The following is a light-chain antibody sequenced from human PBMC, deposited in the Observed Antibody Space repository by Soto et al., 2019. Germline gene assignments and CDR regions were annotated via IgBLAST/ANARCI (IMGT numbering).Light chain of an antibody. Sequence: QTVVTQEPSLTVSPGGTVTLTCASSTGAVTSGYYPNWFQQKPGQAPRALIYSTSNTHSWTPARFSGSLLGGKAALTLSGLQPEDEAEYYCLLYYGGAQLGVFGGGTKLTVL. J-gene: IGLJ2*01. CDR2: STS. CDR3: LLYYGGAQLGV. V-gene: IGLV7-43*01. CDR1: TGAVTSGYY.